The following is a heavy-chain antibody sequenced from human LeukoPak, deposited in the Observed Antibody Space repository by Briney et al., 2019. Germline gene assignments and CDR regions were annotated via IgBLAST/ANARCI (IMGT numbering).Heavy chain of an antibody. V-gene: IGHV4-59*01. CDR1: GDPISNSY. J-gene: IGHJ6*03. CDR3: ARLRSLGDSSSNYFYMDV. CDR2: IHYSGST. D-gene: IGHD6-13*01. Sequence: PSETLSLTCTASGDPISNSYWSWIRQPPEKGLEWIGYIHYSGSTNYNPSLKSRVTMSVDTSKNQFSLKLNSVTAADTAVYYCARLRSLGDSSSNYFYMDVWGKGTTVTVSS.